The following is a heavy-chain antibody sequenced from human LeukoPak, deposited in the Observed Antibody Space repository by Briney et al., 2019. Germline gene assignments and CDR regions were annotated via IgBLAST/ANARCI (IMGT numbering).Heavy chain of an antibody. D-gene: IGHD1-26*01. CDR1: GFTLSNYG. J-gene: IGHJ4*02. V-gene: IGHV3-30*18. CDR3: GKGLGGSFAAGNY. Sequence: GRSLRLSCAASGFTLSNYGMHWVRQAPGKGLEWVAVISNDATDKYYADSVKGRFSISRDNSKNTLYLQMNSLRAEDTAVYYCGKGLGGSFAAGNYLGQGTPVTVSS. CDR2: ISNDATDK.